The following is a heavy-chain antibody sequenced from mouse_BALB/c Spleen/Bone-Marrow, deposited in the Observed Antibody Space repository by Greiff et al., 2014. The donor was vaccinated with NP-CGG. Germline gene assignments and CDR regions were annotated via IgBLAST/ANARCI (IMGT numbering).Heavy chain of an antibody. V-gene: IGHV1-5*01. CDR3: TTLARDKFDY. Sequence: EVQVVESGTVLARPGAAVKMSCKASGYIFSNYWMHWVKQRPGQGLEWIGTIYPGNSDTTYNQKFKGKASLTAVTSTSTAYMELSSLTNEDSAVYYCTTLARDKFDYWGQGTTLTVSS. D-gene: IGHD3-1*01. CDR2: IYPGNSDT. J-gene: IGHJ2*01. CDR1: GYIFSNYW.